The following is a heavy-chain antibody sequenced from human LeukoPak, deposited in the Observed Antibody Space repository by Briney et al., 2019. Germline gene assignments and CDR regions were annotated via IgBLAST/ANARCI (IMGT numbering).Heavy chain of an antibody. CDR1: GFTFSRNS. J-gene: IGHJ4*02. D-gene: IGHD6-19*01. CDR2: ISTSSSYI. V-gene: IGHV3-21*01. Sequence: GGSLRLSCAVSGFTFSRNSMNWVRQAPGKGLEWVSSISTSSSYIYYADSVKGRFTISRDNAKNSLYLQMNSLRAEDTAVYYCAKEVENSSGWYSHFDYWGQGTLVTVSS. CDR3: AKEVENSSGWYSHFDY.